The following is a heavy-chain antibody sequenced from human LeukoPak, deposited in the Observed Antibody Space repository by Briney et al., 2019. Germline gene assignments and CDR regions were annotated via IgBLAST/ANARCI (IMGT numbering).Heavy chain of an antibody. V-gene: IGHV5-51*01. J-gene: IGHJ3*02. CDR3: ARLGTMTEDAFDI. CDR1: GYSFTSYW. Sequence: GESLKISCKGSGYSFTSYWLGWVRQMPGRGLEWMGIIYPGDSDTRYSPSFQGQVTISADKSISTAYLQWSSLKASDTAMYYCARLGTMTEDAFDIWGQGTMVTVSS. D-gene: IGHD3-22*01. CDR2: IYPGDSDT.